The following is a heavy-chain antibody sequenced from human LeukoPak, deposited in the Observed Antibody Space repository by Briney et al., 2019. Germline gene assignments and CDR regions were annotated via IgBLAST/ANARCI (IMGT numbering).Heavy chain of an antibody. CDR3: ARVIWYCSSTSCSTADCYYGMDV. J-gene: IGHJ6*02. D-gene: IGHD2-2*02. CDR1: GGSISSYY. V-gene: IGHV4-59*01. CDR2: IYYSGST. Sequence: SETLSLTCTVSGGSISSYYWSWIRQPPGKGLEWIGYIYYSGSTNYNPSLKSRVTISVDTSKNQFSLKLSSVTAADTAVYYCARVIWYCSSTSCSTADCYYGMDVWGQGTTVTVSS.